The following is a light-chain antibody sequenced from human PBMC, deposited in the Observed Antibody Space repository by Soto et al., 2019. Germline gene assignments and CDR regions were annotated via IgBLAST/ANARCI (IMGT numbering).Light chain of an antibody. J-gene: IGKJ1*01. CDR3: QQSYSTPPWT. CDR2: AAS. Sequence: DIQMTQSPSSLSASVGDRVTITCRASQSISSYLNWYQQKPGKAPKLLIYAASSLQSGVPSRFSGIGSGTDFSLTISSLQPEDFATYYWQQSYSTPPWTFGQGTKVDIK. CDR1: QSISSY. V-gene: IGKV1-39*01.